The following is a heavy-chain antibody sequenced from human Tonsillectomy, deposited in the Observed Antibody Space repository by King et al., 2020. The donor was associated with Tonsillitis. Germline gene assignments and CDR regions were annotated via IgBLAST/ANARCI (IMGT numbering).Heavy chain of an antibody. V-gene: IGHV3-48*01. Sequence: VQLVESGGILVQPGGSLRLSCAVSEIPFSSHSMNWVRQAPGKGLEWLSKIDSSGNTIYYGDSVRGRFTISRDNVKSSLFLQMNSLRAEDTAVYYCARGYAAGTSYYWGPGTLVTVSS. J-gene: IGHJ4*02. D-gene: IGHD3-10*01. CDR3: ARGYAAGTSYY. CDR1: EIPFSSHS. CDR2: IDSSGNTI.